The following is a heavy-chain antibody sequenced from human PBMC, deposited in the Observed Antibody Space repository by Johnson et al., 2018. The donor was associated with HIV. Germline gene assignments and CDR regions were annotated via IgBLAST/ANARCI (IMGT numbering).Heavy chain of an antibody. J-gene: IGHJ3*02. CDR3: VQGVPNPAGAFDI. CDR1: GFTFSNAW. V-gene: IGHV3-15*01. D-gene: IGHD6-19*01. CDR2: IKSKTDGGTT. Sequence: VQLVESGGGLVKPGGSLRLSCAASGFTFSNAWMSWVRQAPGKGLEWVGRIKSKTDGGTTDYAAPVKGRFTISRDNSKNTLYLQMNSLRAEDTAVYYCVQGVPNPAGAFDIGGRGTMVTVSS.